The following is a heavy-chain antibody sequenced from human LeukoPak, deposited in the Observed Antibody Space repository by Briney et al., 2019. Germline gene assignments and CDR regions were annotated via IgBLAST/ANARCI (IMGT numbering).Heavy chain of an antibody. CDR1: GFTFSSYE. CDR3: ARAPLVLQYRWWFDP. CDR2: ISSSGSTI. V-gene: IGHV3-48*03. Sequence: GGSLRLSCAASGFTFSSYEMNWVRQAPGKGLEWVSYISSSGSTIYYADSVKGRFTISRDNAKNSLYLQMSSLRAEDTAVYHCARAPLVLQYRWWFDPWGQGTLVTVSS. J-gene: IGHJ5*02. D-gene: IGHD5-24*01.